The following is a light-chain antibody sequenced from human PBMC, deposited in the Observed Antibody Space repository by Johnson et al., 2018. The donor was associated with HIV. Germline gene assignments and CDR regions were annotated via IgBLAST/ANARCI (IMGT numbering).Light chain of an antibody. Sequence: QSVLTQPPSVSAAPGQKVTISCSGSSSNIGNNYVSWYRQFPGTAPKLLIYDNDKRPSGIPDRFSASKSGSSATLGITGLQTGDEADYYCATWDSSLSAYVFGTGTKVTVL. CDR2: DND. CDR1: SSNIGNNY. CDR3: ATWDSSLSAYV. V-gene: IGLV1-51*01. J-gene: IGLJ1*01.